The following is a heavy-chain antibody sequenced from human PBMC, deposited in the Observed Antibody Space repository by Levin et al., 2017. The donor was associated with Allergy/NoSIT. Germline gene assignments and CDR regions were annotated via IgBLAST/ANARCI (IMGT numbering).Heavy chain of an antibody. D-gene: IGHD3-22*01. V-gene: IGHV3-7*01. CDR1: GFTFSSYW. CDR2: IKQDGSEK. CDR3: AREGYWYYDSSGPLGY. J-gene: IGHJ4*02. Sequence: HPGGSLRLSCAASGFTFSSYWMSWVRQAPGKGLEWVANIKQDGSEKYYVDSVKGRFTISRDNAKNSLYLQMNSLRAEDTAVYYCAREGYWYYDSSGPLGYWGQGTLVTVSS.